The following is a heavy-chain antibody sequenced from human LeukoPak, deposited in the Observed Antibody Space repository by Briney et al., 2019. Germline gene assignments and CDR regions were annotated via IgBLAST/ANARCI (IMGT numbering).Heavy chain of an antibody. CDR3: ASPLYSSSHFDF. Sequence: PSETLSLTCAVYGGSFSGYYWGWIRQPPGKGLECIGNIYRSGSTYYSPSLKSRVTISIDTSKNQFSLKLSSVTAADTAVYYCASPLYSSSHFDFWGQGALVTVSS. J-gene: IGHJ4*02. V-gene: IGHV4-34*01. CDR1: GGSFSGYY. CDR2: IYRSGST. D-gene: IGHD6-6*01.